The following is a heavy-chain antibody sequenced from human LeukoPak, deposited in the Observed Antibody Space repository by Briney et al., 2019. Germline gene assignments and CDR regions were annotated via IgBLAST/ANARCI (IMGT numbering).Heavy chain of an antibody. J-gene: IGHJ6*04. CDR2: IYSGCST. CDR3: ARDPCSSTSCHHYYYGMDV. D-gene: IGHD2-2*01. V-gene: IGHV3-53*01. Sequence: GGSLRLSCAASGFTVSSNYMSWVRQAPGKGLEWVSVIYSGCSTYYADSVKGRFTISRDNSKNKLYLQMNSLRAEDTAVYYCARDPCSSTSCHHYYYGMDVWGKGTTVTVSS. CDR1: GFTVSSNY.